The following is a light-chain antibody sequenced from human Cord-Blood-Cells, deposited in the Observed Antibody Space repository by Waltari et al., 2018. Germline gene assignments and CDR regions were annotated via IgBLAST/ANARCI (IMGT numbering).Light chain of an antibody. V-gene: IGKV2-28*01. Sequence: DIVMTQSPLSLPVTPGEPASISCRSSQSLLHSNGYNYLDWYLQKPGQSPQLLIYLGSNRASEVPDRFSGSGSGTDCTRKISRVEAEDVGVYYCMQALQTPYTCGQGTKLEIK. CDR2: LGS. CDR3: MQALQTPYT. J-gene: IGKJ2*01. CDR1: QSLLHSNGYNY.